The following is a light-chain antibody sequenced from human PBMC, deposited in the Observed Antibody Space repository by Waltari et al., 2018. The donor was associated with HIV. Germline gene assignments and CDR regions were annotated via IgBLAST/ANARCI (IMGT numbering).Light chain of an antibody. CDR2: YNN. CDR1: SSNIGSNT. V-gene: IGLV1-44*01. J-gene: IGLJ3*02. Sequence: QSVLTQPPSASGTPGQRVTISCSGSSSNIGSNTVNWYQQLPGTSPKLLIYYNNQWPSGVPDRFSGAKSGNTASLTISGVQAEDEADYYCCSYAGSSNWVFGGGTKLTVL. CDR3: CSYAGSSNWV.